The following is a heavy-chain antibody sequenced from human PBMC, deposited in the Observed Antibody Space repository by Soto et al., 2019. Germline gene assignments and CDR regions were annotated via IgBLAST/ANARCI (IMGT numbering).Heavy chain of an antibody. CDR2: FGVSSGHT. J-gene: IGHJ5*01. CDR1: GYTFNDYA. V-gene: IGHV1-18*01. Sequence: QLVQSGAEVKQPGASVKVSCKTSGYTFNDYAIAWVRQAPGQGLVWVGWFGVSSGHTNFAQSFQGRVTLTTAGSTSTAFMDLTRVRSDDTAVYYCAKGSYCSGSTCTTWFHSWGQGTLGTVS. CDR3: AKGSYCSGSTCTTWFHS. D-gene: IGHD2-15*01.